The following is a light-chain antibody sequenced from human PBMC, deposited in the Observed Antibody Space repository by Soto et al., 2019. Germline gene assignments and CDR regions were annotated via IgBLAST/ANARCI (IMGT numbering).Light chain of an antibody. CDR3: QQYNSYWT. J-gene: IGKJ1*01. Sequence: DIQMTPSPSSLSASIVDRVTISCRASQDISSSLNWYQHKSGKAPKLLIYAASGLHSGVPSRFSGSGSGTDFTLTISSLQPDDFATYYCQQYNSYWTFGQGTKVDIK. V-gene: IGKV1-39*01. CDR1: QDISSS. CDR2: AAS.